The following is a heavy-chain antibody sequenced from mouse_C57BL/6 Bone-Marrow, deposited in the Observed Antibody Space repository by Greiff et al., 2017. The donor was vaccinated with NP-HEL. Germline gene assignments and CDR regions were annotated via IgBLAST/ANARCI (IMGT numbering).Heavy chain of an antibody. D-gene: IGHD1-1*01. CDR1: GYTFTTYP. J-gene: IGHJ4*01. CDR2: FHPYNDDT. Sequence: VQLKESGAELVKPGALVKMSCKASGYTFTTYPIEWMKQNHGKSLEWIGNFHPYNDDTTYNEKFKGKATLTVEISSSTVYLELSRLTSDDSAVYYCARSSSYYNAMDYWGQGTSVTVSS. CDR3: ARSSSYYNAMDY. V-gene: IGHV1-47*01.